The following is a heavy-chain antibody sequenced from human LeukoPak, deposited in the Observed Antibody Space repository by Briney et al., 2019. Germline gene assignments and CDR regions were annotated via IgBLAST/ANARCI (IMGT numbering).Heavy chain of an antibody. J-gene: IGHJ4*02. Sequence: GASVKVSCKASGYTFTSYYMHWVRQAPRQGLEWMGIINPSGGSTSYARKFQGRVTMTRDTSTSTVYMELSSLRSEDTAVYYCAIGKGDYDILTGFLFGGSDDYWGQGTLVTVSS. CDR2: INPSGGST. CDR3: AIGKGDYDILTGFLFGGSDDY. CDR1: GYTFTSYY. V-gene: IGHV1-46*01. D-gene: IGHD3-9*01.